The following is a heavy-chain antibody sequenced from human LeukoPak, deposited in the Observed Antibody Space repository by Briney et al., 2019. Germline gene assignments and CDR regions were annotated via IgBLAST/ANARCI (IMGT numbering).Heavy chain of an antibody. V-gene: IGHV3-30*18. CDR3: AKDHSSGWFYYYYGMDV. J-gene: IGHJ6*02. CDR2: ISYDGSNK. CDR1: GFTFSSYG. D-gene: IGHD6-19*01. Sequence: GRSLRLSCAASGFTFSSYGMHWVRQAPGKGLEWVAVISYDGSNKYYADSVKGRFTISRDNSKNTLYLQMNSLRAEDTAVYYCAKDHSSGWFYYYYGMDVWGQGTTVTVSS.